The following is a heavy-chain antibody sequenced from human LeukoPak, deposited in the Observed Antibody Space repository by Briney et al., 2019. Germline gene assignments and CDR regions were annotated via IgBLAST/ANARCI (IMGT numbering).Heavy chain of an antibody. D-gene: IGHD6-19*01. Sequence: GASVKVSCKASGYTFTSYGISWVRQAPGQGLEWMGWISAYNGNTNYAQKLQGRVTMTTDTSTSTAYMELRSLRSDETAVYYCARVGLTGSGWYSATYSDYWGQGTLVTVSS. CDR1: GYTFTSYG. CDR3: ARVGLTGSGWYSATYSDY. J-gene: IGHJ4*02. V-gene: IGHV1-18*01. CDR2: ISAYNGNT.